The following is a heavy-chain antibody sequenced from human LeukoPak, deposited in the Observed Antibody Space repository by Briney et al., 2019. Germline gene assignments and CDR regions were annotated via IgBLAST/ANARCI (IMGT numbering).Heavy chain of an antibody. V-gene: IGHV1-69*05. CDR2: IIPIFGTA. CDR3: AREGTAAAAGTLVTNWFDP. D-gene: IGHD6-13*01. Sequence: ASVKVSCKASGGTFSSYAISWVRQAPGQGLEWMGGIIPIFGTANYAQKFQGRVTITTDESTSTAYMELSSLRSEDTAVYYCAREGTAAAAGTLVTNWFDPWGQGTLVTVSS. J-gene: IGHJ5*02. CDR1: GGTFSSYA.